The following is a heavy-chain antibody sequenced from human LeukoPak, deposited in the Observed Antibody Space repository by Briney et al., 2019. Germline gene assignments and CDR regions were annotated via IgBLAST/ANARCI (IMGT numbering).Heavy chain of an antibody. Sequence: SETLSLTCTVSGGSISSYYWSWIRQPAGKGLEWIGRIYTSGSTNYNPSLKSRVTISVDTSKNQFSLKLSSVTAADTAVYYCARAVYYGSGSYYYYYYMDVWGKGTTVTVSS. CDR2: IYTSGST. CDR3: ARAVYYGSGSYYYYYYMDV. J-gene: IGHJ6*03. V-gene: IGHV4-4*07. CDR1: GGSISSYY. D-gene: IGHD3-10*01.